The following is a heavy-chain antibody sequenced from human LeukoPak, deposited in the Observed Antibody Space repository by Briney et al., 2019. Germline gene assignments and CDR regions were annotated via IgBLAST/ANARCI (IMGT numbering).Heavy chain of an antibody. Sequence: GGSLRLSCAASGFTVSSNYMSWVRQAPGTGLAWVSIMYAGGGTNYADSVKGRFTISRDNSKNTLYLQMNSLTAEDTAVYYCARSLYDSGSPKNYFDYWGRGTLVTVSS. J-gene: IGHJ4*02. V-gene: IGHV3-53*01. D-gene: IGHD3-22*01. CDR2: MYAGGGT. CDR1: GFTVSSNY. CDR3: ARSLYDSGSPKNYFDY.